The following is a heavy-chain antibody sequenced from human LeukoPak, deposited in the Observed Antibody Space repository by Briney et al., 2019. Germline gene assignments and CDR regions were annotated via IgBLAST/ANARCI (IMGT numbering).Heavy chain of an antibody. CDR2: IVVGSGNT. CDR3: ATHSSRWYDHDAFDI. CDR1: GFTFTSSA. V-gene: IGHV1-58*02. J-gene: IGHJ3*02. D-gene: IGHD6-19*01. Sequence: VASVKVSCKASGFTFTSSAMQWVRQARGQRLEWIGWIVVGSGNTNYAQKFQERVTITRDRSTSTAYMELSSLRSEDTALYYCATHSSRWYDHDAFDIWGQGTMVTVSS.